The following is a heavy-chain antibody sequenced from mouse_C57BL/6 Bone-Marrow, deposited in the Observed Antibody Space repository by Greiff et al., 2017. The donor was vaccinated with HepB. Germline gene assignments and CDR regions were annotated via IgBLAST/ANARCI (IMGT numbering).Heavy chain of an antibody. CDR1: GFTFTDYY. D-gene: IGHD1-1*02. CDR2: IRNKANGYTT. J-gene: IGHJ2*01. V-gene: IGHV7-3*01. CDR3: ARYRWYYFDY. Sequence: EVQRVESGGGLVQPGGSLSLSCAASGFTFTDYYMSWVRQPPGKALEWLGFIRNKANGYTTEYSASVKGRFTISRYNSQSILYLQMNALRAEDSATYYCARYRWYYFDYWGQGTTLTVSS.